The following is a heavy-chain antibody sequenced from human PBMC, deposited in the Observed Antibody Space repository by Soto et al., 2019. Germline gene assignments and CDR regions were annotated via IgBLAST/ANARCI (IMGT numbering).Heavy chain of an antibody. CDR2: IWYDGSNK. V-gene: IGHV3-33*01. Sequence: VGSLRLSCAASGFTFSSYGMHWVRQAPGKGLEWVAFIWYDGSNKYYADSVKGRFTISRDNSKNTLYLQMNSLRAEDTAVYYCARARGVYSSSANWFDPWGQGTLVTVSS. CDR3: ARARGVYSSSANWFDP. D-gene: IGHD6-6*01. J-gene: IGHJ5*02. CDR1: GFTFSSYG.